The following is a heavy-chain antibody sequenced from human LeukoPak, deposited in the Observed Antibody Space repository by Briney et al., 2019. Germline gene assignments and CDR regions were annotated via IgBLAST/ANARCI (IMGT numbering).Heavy chain of an antibody. CDR3: ANTYSSSWYPLFDS. CDR1: GFTFSNYG. Sequence: GGSLRLTCAASGFTFSNYGMHWVRQAPGKGLEWVAFIRYDGNNKYYADSVKGRFTISRDNSKNTLYLQMNSLRPEDTAVYYCANTYSSSWYPLFDSWGQGTLVTVSS. CDR2: IRYDGNNK. J-gene: IGHJ4*02. V-gene: IGHV3-30*02. D-gene: IGHD6-13*01.